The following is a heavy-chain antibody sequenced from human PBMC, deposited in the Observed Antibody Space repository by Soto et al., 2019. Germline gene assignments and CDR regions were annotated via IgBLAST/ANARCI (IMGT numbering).Heavy chain of an antibody. CDR1: GGSVSSGDYY. CDR3: ARIPVDTSMIYWLDP. CDR2: IYYSGNT. D-gene: IGHD5-18*01. J-gene: IGHJ5*02. V-gene: IGHV4-61*08. Sequence: SETQSLTCTVSGGSVSSGDYYWSWIRQPPGKGLEWIGYIYYSGNTNYNPSLKSRVIISVDTSKNLFSLKLTSVTAADTAVYYCARIPVDTSMIYWLDPWGQGTLVTVSS.